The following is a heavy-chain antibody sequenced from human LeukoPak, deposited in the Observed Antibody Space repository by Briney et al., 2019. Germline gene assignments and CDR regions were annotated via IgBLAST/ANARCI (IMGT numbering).Heavy chain of an antibody. Sequence: GGSLRLSCAASGFTVSSNYMSWVRQAPGKGLEWVSVIYSGGSTYYADSVKGRFTISRDNSKNTLHLQMNSLRAEDTAVYYCARDRGHSSGWYPLDYWGQGTLVTVSS. CDR3: ARDRGHSSGWYPLDY. CDR1: GFTVSSNY. CDR2: IYSGGST. V-gene: IGHV3-53*01. J-gene: IGHJ4*02. D-gene: IGHD6-19*01.